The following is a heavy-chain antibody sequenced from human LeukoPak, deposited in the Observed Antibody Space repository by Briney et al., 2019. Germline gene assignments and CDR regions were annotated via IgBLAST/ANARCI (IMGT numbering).Heavy chain of an antibody. Sequence: SGTLSLTCAVSGGSISSSNWWSWVRQPPGKGLEWIGEIYHSGSTNYSPSLKSRVTISVDKSKNQFSLKLSSVTAADTAVYYCARRGYSYGYLFYYYGMDVWGQGTTVTVSS. CDR1: GGSISSSNW. V-gene: IGHV4-4*02. CDR2: IYHSGST. CDR3: ARRGYSYGYLFYYYGMDV. D-gene: IGHD5-18*01. J-gene: IGHJ6*02.